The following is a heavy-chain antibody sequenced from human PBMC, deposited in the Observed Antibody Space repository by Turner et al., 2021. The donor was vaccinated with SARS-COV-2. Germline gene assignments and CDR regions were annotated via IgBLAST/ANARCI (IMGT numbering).Heavy chain of an antibody. CDR3: ATGSPLVGARGGGWFDP. CDR1: GYTLIELS. D-gene: IGHD1-26*01. CDR2: FEPEDGET. J-gene: IGHJ5*02. V-gene: IGHV1-24*01. Sequence: QVQLVQSGAEVKKPGASVKVSCKVSGYTLIELSMHWVRQAPGKGLEWMGGFEPEDGETIYAQKFQGRVTMTEDTSTDTAYRELSSLRSEDTAVYYCATGSPLVGARGGGWFDPWGQGTLVTVSS.